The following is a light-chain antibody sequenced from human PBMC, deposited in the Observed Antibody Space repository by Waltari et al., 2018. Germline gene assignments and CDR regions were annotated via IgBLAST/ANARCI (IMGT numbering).Light chain of an antibody. CDR1: QSIRSW. Sequence: DIQMTQSPPTLSASVGDTVRITCRASQSIRSWLAWYQRKPGKAPKLLIYEASTLESGVPSRFSGSGSGTEFTLVISSLQPEDFASYHCQQYDRYPWTFGLGTEVEIK. CDR3: QQYDRYPWT. J-gene: IGKJ1*01. CDR2: EAS. V-gene: IGKV1-5*03.